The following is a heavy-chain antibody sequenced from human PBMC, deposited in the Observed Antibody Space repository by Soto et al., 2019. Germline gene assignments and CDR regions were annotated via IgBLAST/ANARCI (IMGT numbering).Heavy chain of an antibody. D-gene: IGHD3-16*01. CDR2: ISGSGGST. J-gene: IGHJ4*02. CDR1: GFTFSSYA. Sequence: EVQLLESGGGLVQPGGSLRLSCAASGFTFSSYAMSWDRQAPGKGLEWFSVISGSGGSTNYADSVKGRFTISRDNSKNTLYLQVNSLRAEDTAVYYCARAKLGAPYFDYWGQGTLVTVSS. CDR3: ARAKLGAPYFDY. V-gene: IGHV3-23*01.